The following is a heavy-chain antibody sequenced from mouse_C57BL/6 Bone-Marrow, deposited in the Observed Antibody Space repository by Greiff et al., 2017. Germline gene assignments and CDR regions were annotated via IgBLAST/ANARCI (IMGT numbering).Heavy chain of an antibody. CDR3: ARYPHSYYVLDY. J-gene: IGHJ2*01. CDR1: GFTFTDYY. V-gene: IGHV7-3*01. Sequence: EVKVVESGGGLVQPGGSLSLSCAASGFTFTDYYMSWVRQPPGKALEWLGFIRNKANGYTTEYSASVKGRFTISRDNSQSILYLQLKALRAEDSAAYSCARYPHSYYVLDYWGRGTTLTVSS. CDR2: IRNKANGYTT. D-gene: IGHD2-12*01.